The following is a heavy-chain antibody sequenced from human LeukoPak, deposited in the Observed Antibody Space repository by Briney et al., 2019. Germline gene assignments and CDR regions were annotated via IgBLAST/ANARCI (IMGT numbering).Heavy chain of an antibody. V-gene: IGHV1-8*03. CDR2: MNPYTGKT. D-gene: IGHD3-22*01. Sequence: ASVKVSCKASGYTFTNFDINWVRQATGQGLEWLGWMNPYTGKTGYAQKFQGRVTFTGDTSIRTAYMEVSSLTSEDTAVYYCARAPSPYYYDSSAYYSDYWGQGTLVTVSS. CDR3: ARAPSPYYYDSSAYYSDY. J-gene: IGHJ4*02. CDR1: GYTFTNFD.